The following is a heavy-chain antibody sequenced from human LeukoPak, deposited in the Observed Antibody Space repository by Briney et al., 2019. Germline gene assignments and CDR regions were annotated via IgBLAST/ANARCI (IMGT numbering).Heavy chain of an antibody. Sequence: GGSLRLSCAGSGLTFSNVWSHWVRQAPGQGLVGVSRINRSGRSTVYADPVKGPFTISRDNAKNMLSLQMTSMRADDTAVYYCASFRDSDNWGQETMVTASS. J-gene: IGHJ3*02. V-gene: IGHV3-74*01. CDR3: ASFRDSDN. CDR2: INRSGRST. CDR1: GLTFSNVW. D-gene: IGHD2-21*01.